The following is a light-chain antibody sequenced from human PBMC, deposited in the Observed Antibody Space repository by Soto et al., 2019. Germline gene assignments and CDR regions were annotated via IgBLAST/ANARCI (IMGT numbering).Light chain of an antibody. Sequence: DLQMAQYPYCLSAAVGDRVTINCQASQDINNYLNWYQQKPGKAPKLLIYDASNLQSGVPSRFSGSGVGTHFTLTISGLQPEDFATYYCQQSYNNFPLTFGGGTKVDIK. CDR3: QQSYNNFPLT. CDR2: DAS. CDR1: QDINNY. V-gene: IGKV1-39*01. J-gene: IGKJ4*01.